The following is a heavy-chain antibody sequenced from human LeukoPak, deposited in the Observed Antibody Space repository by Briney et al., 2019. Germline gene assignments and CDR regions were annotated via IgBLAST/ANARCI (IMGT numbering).Heavy chain of an antibody. D-gene: IGHD3-22*01. CDR3: ARRGYYYDSSGYPSDAFDI. CDR1: GYSFTSYW. CDR2: IYPGDSDT. V-gene: IGHV5-51*01. Sequence: GESLKISCKGSGYSFTSYWIGWVRQMPGKGLEWMGIIYPGDSDTRYSPSFQGQVTISADKSISTAYLQWSSLKASDTAMYYCARRGYYYDSSGYPSDAFDIWGQGTMVTVSS. J-gene: IGHJ3*02.